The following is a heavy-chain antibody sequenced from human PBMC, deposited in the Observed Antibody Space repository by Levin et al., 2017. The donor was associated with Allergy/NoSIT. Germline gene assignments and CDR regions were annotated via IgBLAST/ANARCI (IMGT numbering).Heavy chain of an antibody. CDR3: ARDLRRYCSSTSCYARAPSGYMDG. CDR1: GFTVSSNY. CDR2: IYSGGST. Sequence: GGSLRLSCAASGFTVSSNYMSWVRQAPGKGLEWVSVIYSGGSTYYADSVKGRFTISRDNSKNTLYLQMNSLRAEDTAVYHCARDLRRYCSSTSCYARAPSGYMDGWGKGTTVTVSS. J-gene: IGHJ6*03. V-gene: IGHV3-53*01. D-gene: IGHD2-2*01.